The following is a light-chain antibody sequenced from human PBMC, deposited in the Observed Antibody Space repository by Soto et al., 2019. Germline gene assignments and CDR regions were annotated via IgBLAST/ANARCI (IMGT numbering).Light chain of an antibody. CDR2: RNN. CDR1: SSNIGDNY. V-gene: IGLV1-47*01. J-gene: IGLJ2*01. Sequence: QPVLTQPPSASGTPGQRVTISCSGSSSNIGDNYVYWYQQVPGTAPKLLIYRNNQRPSGVPDRFSGSKSGTSGSLAISGLRSEDEADYYCAAWDDSLSGVVFGGGTQLTVL. CDR3: AAWDDSLSGVV.